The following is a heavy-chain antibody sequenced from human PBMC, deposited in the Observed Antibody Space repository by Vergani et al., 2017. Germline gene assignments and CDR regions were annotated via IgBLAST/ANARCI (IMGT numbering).Heavy chain of an antibody. CDR1: GYTLSTYD. Sequence: QVQLVESGGGVVQPGRSLRLPCAASGYTLSTYDMHWVRQAPGKGLEWVAVISYDGSYKYYADSVKDRFTISRDNSKNTLYLQMNSLRAEDTAVYYCAKVPGSTKTYFDYWGQGTLVTVSS. CDR3: AKVPGSTKTYFDY. J-gene: IGHJ4*02. D-gene: IGHD2-2*01. CDR2: ISYDGSYK. V-gene: IGHV3-30*18.